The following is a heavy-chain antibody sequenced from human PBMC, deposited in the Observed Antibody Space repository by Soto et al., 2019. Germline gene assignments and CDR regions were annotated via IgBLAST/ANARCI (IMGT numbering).Heavy chain of an antibody. V-gene: IGHV3-30*18. D-gene: IGHD5-18*01. CDR1: GFTFSSYG. CDR3: AKPKILELWADAFDI. CDR2: ISYDGSNK. Sequence: QVQLVESGGGVVQPGRSLRLSCAASGFTFSSYGMHWVRQAPGKGLEWVAVISYDGSNKYYADSVKGRFTISRDNSKNTLYLQMNSLRAEDTAVYYCAKPKILELWADAFDIWGQGTMVTVSS. J-gene: IGHJ3*02.